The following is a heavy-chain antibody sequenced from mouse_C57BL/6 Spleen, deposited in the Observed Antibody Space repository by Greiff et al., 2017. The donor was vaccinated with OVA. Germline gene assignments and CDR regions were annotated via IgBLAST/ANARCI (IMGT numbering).Heavy chain of an antibody. D-gene: IGHD2-2*01. CDR1: GFTFSNYW. CDR2: IRLKSDNYAT. V-gene: IGHV6-3*01. CDR3: TGGWLRYYAMDY. Sequence: EVQGVESGGGLVQPGGSMKLSCVASGFTFSNYWMNWVRQSPEKGLEWVAQIRLKSDNYATHYAESVKGRFTISRDDSKSSVYLQMNNLRAEDTGSYYCTGGWLRYYAMDYWGQGTSVTVSS. J-gene: IGHJ4*01.